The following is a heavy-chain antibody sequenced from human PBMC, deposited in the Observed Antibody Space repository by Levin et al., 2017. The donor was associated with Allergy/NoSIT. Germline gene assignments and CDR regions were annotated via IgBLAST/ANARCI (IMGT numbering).Heavy chain of an antibody. Sequence: GGSLRLSCAASGFTFSSYEMNWVRQAPGKGLEWVSYISSSGSTIYYADSVKGRFTISRDNAKNSLYLQMNSLRAEDTAVYYCARDAPYSNYFDYWGQGTLVTVSS. D-gene: IGHD4-11*01. J-gene: IGHJ4*02. CDR3: ARDAPYSNYFDY. CDR1: GFTFSSYE. CDR2: ISSSGSTI. V-gene: IGHV3-48*03.